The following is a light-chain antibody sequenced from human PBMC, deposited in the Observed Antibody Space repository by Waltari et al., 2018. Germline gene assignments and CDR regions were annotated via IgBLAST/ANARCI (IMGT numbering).Light chain of an antibody. CDR3: SSYAGSNNLV. CDR1: SSDVGGYNY. J-gene: IGLJ3*02. Sequence: QSALTQPPSASGSPGQSVTISCPGTSSDVGGYNYVSWYQQHPGQAPKLMIYEVSKRPSGVPDRFSGSTSGNTASLTVSGLQAEDEADYYCSSYAGSNNLVFGGGTKLTVL. CDR2: EVS. V-gene: IGLV2-8*01.